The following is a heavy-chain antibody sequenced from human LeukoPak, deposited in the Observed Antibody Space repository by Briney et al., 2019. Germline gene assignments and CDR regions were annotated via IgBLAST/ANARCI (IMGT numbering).Heavy chain of an antibody. J-gene: IGHJ1*01. Sequence: ASVKVSCKASGYTFTSYDINWVRQATGQGPEWMGWMSPNSGNTGYAQNFQGRVTMTSDTSISTAYMELSSVTAADTAVYYCARQRVVVPAALNWGQGTLVTVSS. D-gene: IGHD2-2*01. V-gene: IGHV1-8*01. CDR2: MSPNSGNT. CDR3: ARQRVVVPAALN. CDR1: GYTFTSYD.